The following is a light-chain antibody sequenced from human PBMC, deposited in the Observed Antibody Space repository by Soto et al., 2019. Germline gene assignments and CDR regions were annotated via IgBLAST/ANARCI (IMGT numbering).Light chain of an antibody. CDR2: GAS. CDR3: QQYGSSPWT. V-gene: IGKV3-20*01. CDR1: QSVSSNY. Sequence: EIVLTQSPGTLSLSPGEGATLSCRASQSVSSNYLAGYQQKPGQAPRLLLYGASSRATGIPDRFSGSGSGTDFSLTISRLEPEDFAVFYCQQYGSSPWTFGQGTKVEI. J-gene: IGKJ1*01.